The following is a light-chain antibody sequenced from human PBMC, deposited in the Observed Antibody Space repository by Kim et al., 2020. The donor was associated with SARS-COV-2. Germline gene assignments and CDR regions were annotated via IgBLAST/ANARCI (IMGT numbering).Light chain of an antibody. Sequence: DIQMTQSPSAMSASVGDRVTITCRASQGIRNYLAWFQQKPGKVPKRLIYGASSLQSGVPSRFSGSGSGTEFTLTISSLQPEDFATYYCLQHNSYPCTFGQGTKVDIK. V-gene: IGKV1-17*03. J-gene: IGKJ1*01. CDR3: LQHNSYPCT. CDR1: QGIRNY. CDR2: GAS.